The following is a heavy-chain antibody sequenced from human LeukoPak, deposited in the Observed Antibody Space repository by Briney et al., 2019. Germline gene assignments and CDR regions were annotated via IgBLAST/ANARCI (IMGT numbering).Heavy chain of an antibody. J-gene: IGHJ4*02. V-gene: IGHV4-4*07. CDR2: IHTSGST. Sequence: PSEILSLTCTVSGASISSYYWSWIRQPAGKGLEWSGRIHTSGSTNYNPSLKSRVTISVDKSKNQFSLKLSSVTAADTAMYFCARGRGDYFDSSGYFFDYWGQGTLVTISS. CDR3: ARGRGDYFDSSGYFFDY. D-gene: IGHD3-22*01. CDR1: GASISSYY.